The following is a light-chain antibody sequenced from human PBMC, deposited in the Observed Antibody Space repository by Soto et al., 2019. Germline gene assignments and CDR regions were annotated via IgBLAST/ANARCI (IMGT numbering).Light chain of an antibody. J-gene: IGKJ1*01. CDR2: AAS. V-gene: IGKV1-27*01. CDR3: QKYNSAPWT. CDR1: QGISNY. Sequence: DIQMTQSPSSVSASVRDRVTITCRSSQGISNYLAWYQQKPGKVPQLLIYAASTLQSGVPSRFSGSGSGTDLTLTISSLQPEDVATYYCQKYNSAPWTFGQGANVDI.